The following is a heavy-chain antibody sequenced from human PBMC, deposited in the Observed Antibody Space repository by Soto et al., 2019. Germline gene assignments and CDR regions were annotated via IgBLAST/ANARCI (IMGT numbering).Heavy chain of an antibody. V-gene: IGHV3-30-3*01. CDR1: GFTFSSYA. CDR3: AREDDRIGYYLDC. D-gene: IGHD3-22*01. Sequence: QVQLVESGGGVVQPGRSLTLSCAASGFTFSSYAMQWVRQAPGEGLAWVAVMSYVGDNKYYADSVKGRFTISRDNSKNTLYLQMNSLRAEDTAVYYCAREDDRIGYYLDCWGQGTLVTVSS. J-gene: IGHJ4*02. CDR2: MSYVGDNK.